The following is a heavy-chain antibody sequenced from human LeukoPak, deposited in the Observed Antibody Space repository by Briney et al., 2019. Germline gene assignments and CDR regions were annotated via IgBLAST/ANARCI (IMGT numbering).Heavy chain of an antibody. CDR2: IYTSGRT. V-gene: IGHV4-4*07. D-gene: IGHD1-1*01. Sequence: PSETLSLTCTVSGGSISSYYWSWIRQPAGKGLEWIGRIYTSGRTNHIPSLKSRVTISLDTSNKQFSLKLSSVTAADTAVYYCARGSNWNSYDYWGQGTLVTVSS. CDR3: ARGSNWNSYDY. CDR1: GGSISSYY. J-gene: IGHJ4*02.